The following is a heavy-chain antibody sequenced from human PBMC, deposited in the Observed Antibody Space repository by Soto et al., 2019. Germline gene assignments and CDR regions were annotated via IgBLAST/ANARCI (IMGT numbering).Heavy chain of an antibody. CDR1: GFTFSDYY. CDR3: ARDSSEYQLLRFYYGMDV. D-gene: IGHD2-2*01. CDR2: ISSSSSYT. V-gene: IGHV3-11*05. J-gene: IGHJ6*02. Sequence: GGSLRLSCAASGFTFSDYYMSWIRQAPGKGLEWVSYISSSSSYTNYADSVKGRFTISRDNAKNSLYLQMNSLRAEDTAVYYCARDSSEYQLLRFYYGMDVWGQGTTVTVSS.